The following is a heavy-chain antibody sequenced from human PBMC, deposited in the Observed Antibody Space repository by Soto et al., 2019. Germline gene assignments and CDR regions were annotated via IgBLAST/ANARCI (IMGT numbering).Heavy chain of an antibody. J-gene: IGHJ6*02. V-gene: IGHV3-30*18. D-gene: IGHD3-9*01. CDR3: AKDLSDMLTVYRHPYYGTDV. Sequence: GGSLRLSCAASGFTFSSYGMHWVRQAPGKGLEWVAVISYDGSNKYYADSVKGRFTISRDKSKNTLYLQMNSLRAEDTAVYYCAKDLSDMLTVYRHPYYGTDVRGPGTTVTL. CDR2: ISYDGSNK. CDR1: GFTFSSYG.